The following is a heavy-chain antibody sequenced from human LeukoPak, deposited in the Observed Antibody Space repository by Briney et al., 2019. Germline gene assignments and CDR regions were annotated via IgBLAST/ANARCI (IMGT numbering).Heavy chain of an antibody. J-gene: IGHJ5*02. CDR3: ARGREKLWNCFDP. V-gene: IGHV4-61*02. CDR1: GGSISSGNNY. CDR2: VSTRGST. D-gene: IGHD3-10*01. Sequence: PSETLSLTCTVSGGSISSGNNYWNWLRQPAGKGLEWIGRVSTRGSTNYNPSLKSRVNISIDTSKNQFSLKLSSVTAADTAVYYCARGREKLWNCFDPWGQGTLVTVSS.